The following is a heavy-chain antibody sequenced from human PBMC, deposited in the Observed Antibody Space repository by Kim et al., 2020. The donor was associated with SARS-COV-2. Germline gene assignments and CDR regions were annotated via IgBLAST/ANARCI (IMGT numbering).Heavy chain of an antibody. CDR1: GASFNSFD. Sequence: SETLSLTCTVSGASFNSFDWSWIRQAPGRGLEWIGYIQNSGSTNYNPSLKSRLTISLDASANQFSLKLSSVIAADTAVYYCARGGWSLGYWGLGTLVTVS. D-gene: IGHD2-15*01. CDR3: ARGGWSLGY. J-gene: IGHJ4*02. CDR2: IQNSGST. V-gene: IGHV4-59*12.